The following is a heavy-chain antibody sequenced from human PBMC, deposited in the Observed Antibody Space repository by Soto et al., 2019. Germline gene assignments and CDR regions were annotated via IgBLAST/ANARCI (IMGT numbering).Heavy chain of an antibody. CDR1: GGSISSSSSY. D-gene: IGHD2-15*01. V-gene: IGHV4-39*01. J-gene: IGHJ6*03. Sequence: QLQLQESGPGLVKPSETLSLTCTVSGGSISSSSSYWGGIRQPPGKGLECIGSIYYSGSTYYNPALKSRVNIPVDTSKKQFSLKLSSGTAADTAVSYCARTDARSGGSFDYYYYYYMDVWGKGTTVTVSS. CDR2: IYYSGST. CDR3: ARTDARSGGSFDYYYYYYMDV.